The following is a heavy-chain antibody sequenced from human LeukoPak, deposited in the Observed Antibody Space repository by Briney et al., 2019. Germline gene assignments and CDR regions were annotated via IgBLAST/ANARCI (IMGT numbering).Heavy chain of an antibody. CDR1: GGSFSGYH. V-gene: IGHV4-34*01. CDR3: ARSFRAMLNY. Sequence: PSETLSLTCAVYGGSFSGYHWSWIRQPPGKGLEWIGEINHSGSTNYNPSLKSRVTISVDTSKNQFSLKLSSVTAADTAVYYCARSFRAMLNYWGQGTLVTVSS. J-gene: IGHJ4*02. CDR2: INHSGST. D-gene: IGHD2-2*01.